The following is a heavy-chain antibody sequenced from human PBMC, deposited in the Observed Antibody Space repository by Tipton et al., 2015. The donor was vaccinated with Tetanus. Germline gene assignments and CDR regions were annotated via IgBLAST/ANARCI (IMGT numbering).Heavy chain of an antibody. Sequence: TLSLTCAVYGASFSDYYWSWIRQAPGKGLEWIGEINHSGNTNHNPSLKSRVTLSVDTSKNQFSLKLNSVTAADTAMYYCARPGVGGYTGYYFDFWGQGTVVTVSS. CDR2: INHSGNT. V-gene: IGHV4-34*01. CDR3: ARPGVGGYTGYYFDF. J-gene: IGHJ4*02. D-gene: IGHD5-12*01. CDR1: GASFSDYY.